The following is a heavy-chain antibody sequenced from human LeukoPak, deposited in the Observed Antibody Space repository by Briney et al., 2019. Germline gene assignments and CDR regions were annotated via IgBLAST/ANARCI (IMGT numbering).Heavy chain of an antibody. CDR1: GFTFSSYA. D-gene: IGHD4-23*01. CDR2: ISSNGGST. Sequence: GGSLRLSCAASGFTFSSYAMHWVRQAPGKGLEYVSAISSNGGSTYYANSVKGRFTISRDNSKNTLYLQMGSLRAEDMAVYYCARDFALTAVTGLLDYWGQGTLVTVSS. V-gene: IGHV3-64*01. CDR3: ARDFALTAVTGLLDY. J-gene: IGHJ4*02.